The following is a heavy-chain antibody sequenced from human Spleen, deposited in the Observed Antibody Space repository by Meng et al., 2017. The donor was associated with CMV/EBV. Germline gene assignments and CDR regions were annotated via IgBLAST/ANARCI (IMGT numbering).Heavy chain of an antibody. V-gene: IGHV1-2*02. CDR3: ARVFVLFCCGIDV. CDR2: INPKNGVT. D-gene: IGHD3-3*01. CDR1: GYTFSDYY. Sequence: ASVKVSCKTSGYTFSDYYIHWVRQAPGHGPEWLGWINPKNGVTNYAQKFEGRITMNRDTSISIAYLDLRSLNTDDTAVYYCARVFVLFCCGIDVWGQGTTVTVSS. J-gene: IGHJ6*02.